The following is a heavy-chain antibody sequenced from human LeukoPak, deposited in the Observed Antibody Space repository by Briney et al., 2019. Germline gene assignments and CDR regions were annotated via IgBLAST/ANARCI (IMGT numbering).Heavy chain of an antibody. J-gene: IGHJ4*02. CDR2: ISSSGSTI. Sequence: PGGSLRLSCAASGFTFSDYYMSWIRQAPGKGLEWVSYISSSGSTIYYADSVKGRFTISRDNAKNSLYLQMNSLRVEDTAVYYCARGFYRGFWSGSLGYWGQGTLVTVSS. D-gene: IGHD3-3*01. V-gene: IGHV3-11*04. CDR1: GFTFSDYY. CDR3: ARGFYRGFWSGSLGY.